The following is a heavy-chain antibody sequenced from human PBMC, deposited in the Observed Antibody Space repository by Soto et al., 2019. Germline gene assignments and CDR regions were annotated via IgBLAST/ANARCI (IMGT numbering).Heavy chain of an antibody. CDR3: ARGAITMVRGVIWGFDY. D-gene: IGHD3-10*01. V-gene: IGHV4-34*01. Sequence: SETLSLTCAVYGGSFSGYYWSWIRQPPGKGLEWIGEINHSGSTNYNPSLKSRVTISVDTSKNQFSLKLSSVTAADTAVYYCARGAITMVRGVIWGFDYWGQETLVTVSS. J-gene: IGHJ4*02. CDR1: GGSFSGYY. CDR2: INHSGST.